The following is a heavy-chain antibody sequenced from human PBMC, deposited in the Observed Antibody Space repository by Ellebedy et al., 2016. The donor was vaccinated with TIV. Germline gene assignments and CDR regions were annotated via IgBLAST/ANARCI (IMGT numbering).Heavy chain of an antibody. J-gene: IGHJ4*01. V-gene: IGHV3-64*01. Sequence: GGSLRLSCAASGFSFSDYAMHWVRQAPGKGLEYVSAISGDGNSPYYASSVKGRFSISRDNSQNTVFLQMASLRPEDMAVYYCARDGYGGNALDYWGHGTLVTVSS. CDR1: GFSFSDYA. CDR3: ARDGYGGNALDY. D-gene: IGHD4-23*01. CDR2: ISGDGNSP.